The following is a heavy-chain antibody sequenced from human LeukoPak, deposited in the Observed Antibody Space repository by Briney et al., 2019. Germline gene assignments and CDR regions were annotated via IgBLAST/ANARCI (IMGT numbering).Heavy chain of an antibody. CDR1: GGSISNYY. D-gene: IGHD3-3*01. V-gene: IGHV4-59*12. CDR3: ATDSHIARFFI. CDR2: IYYSGDTSGST. Sequence: SETLSLTCTVSGGSISNYYWSWVRQPPGKGLEYIGYIYYSGDTSGSTDYNPSLKSRVTISVDKSRNGFSLKLTSVTAADTAVYFCATDSHIARFFIWGQGTLVTVSS. J-gene: IGHJ4*02.